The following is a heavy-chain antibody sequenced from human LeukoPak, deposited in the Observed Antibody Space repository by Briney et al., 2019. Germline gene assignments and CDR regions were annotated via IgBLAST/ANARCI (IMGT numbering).Heavy chain of an antibody. V-gene: IGHV4-59*08. J-gene: IGHJ5*02. D-gene: IGHD4-17*01. CDR1: GGSISSLY. CDR2: IYNSGST. CDR3: ARTTVTNSVGDWFDP. Sequence: SETLSLTCSVSGGSISSLYWSWIRQPPGKGLEWIGYIYNSGSTNYNPSLKSRVTISVDTSKNQFSLKLSSVTAADTAVYYCARTTVTNSVGDWFDPWGQGTLVTVSS.